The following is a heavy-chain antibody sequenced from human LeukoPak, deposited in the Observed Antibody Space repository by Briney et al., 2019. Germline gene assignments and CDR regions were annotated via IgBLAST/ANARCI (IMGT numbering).Heavy chain of an antibody. CDR3: ARDPSSTAVTGLEFDY. CDR2: ISGSGGST. Sequence: PGGSLRLSCAASRFTFSSYAMSWVRQAPGKGLEWVSSISGSGGSTYYADSVKGRFTISRDNSKNTLYLQMNSLRAEDTAVYYCARDPSSTAVTGLEFDYWGQGTLVTVSS. J-gene: IGHJ4*02. CDR1: RFTFSSYA. D-gene: IGHD6-19*01. V-gene: IGHV3-23*01.